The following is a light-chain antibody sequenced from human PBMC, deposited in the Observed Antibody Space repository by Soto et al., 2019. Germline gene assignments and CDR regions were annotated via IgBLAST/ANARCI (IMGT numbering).Light chain of an antibody. Sequence: VMTQSPATLSVSPGERATLSCRASQSVSTNLAWYQQRPGQAPRLIIYGTSTRATGIPGRLSGSGSGTDFPLTISRVEHEDFAVYYCQQYGNSPWTFGQGTKVDIK. CDR2: GTS. J-gene: IGKJ1*01. V-gene: IGKV3D-15*01. CDR1: QSVSTN. CDR3: QQYGNSPWT.